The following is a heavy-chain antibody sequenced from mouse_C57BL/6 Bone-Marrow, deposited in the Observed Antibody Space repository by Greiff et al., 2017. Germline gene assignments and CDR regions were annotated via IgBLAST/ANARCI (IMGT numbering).Heavy chain of an antibody. CDR2: ISSGSSNI. CDR1: GFTFSDYG. Sequence: EVQGVESGGGLVKPGGSLKLSCAASGFTFSDYGMHWVRQAPEKGLEWVAYISSGSSNIYYADTVKGRFTISRDNAKNTLFLQMTGLRSEDTAMYYCARDTNYWGQGTTLTVSS. J-gene: IGHJ2*01. V-gene: IGHV5-17*01. CDR3: ARDTNY.